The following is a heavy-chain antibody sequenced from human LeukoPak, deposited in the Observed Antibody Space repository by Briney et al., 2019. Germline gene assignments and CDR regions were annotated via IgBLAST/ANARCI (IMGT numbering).Heavy chain of an antibody. CDR1: GFTFSDYW. V-gene: IGHV3-9*01. Sequence: GGSLRLSCAASGFTFSDYWMNWVRQAPGKGLEWVSGISWNSGSIGYADSVKGRFTISRDNAKNSLYLQMNSLRAEDTALYYCAKDLDYWGQGTLVTVSS. CDR3: AKDLDY. CDR2: ISWNSGSI. J-gene: IGHJ4*02.